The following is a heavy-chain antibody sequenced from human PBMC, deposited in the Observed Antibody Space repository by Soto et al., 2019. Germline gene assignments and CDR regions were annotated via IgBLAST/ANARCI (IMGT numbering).Heavy chain of an antibody. CDR2: IGGSGGST. Sequence: EVQLLESGGGLVQPGGSLRLSCAASGFTFSSYAMSWVRQAPGKGLEWVSAIGGSGGSTYYADSVKGRFTISRDNSKNSLYLQMNSLRAEDTAVYYCAKDSNIVVVPAALPFRFDYWGQGGLVTVSS. J-gene: IGHJ4*02. V-gene: IGHV3-23*01. CDR1: GFTFSSYA. D-gene: IGHD2-2*01. CDR3: AKDSNIVVVPAALPFRFDY.